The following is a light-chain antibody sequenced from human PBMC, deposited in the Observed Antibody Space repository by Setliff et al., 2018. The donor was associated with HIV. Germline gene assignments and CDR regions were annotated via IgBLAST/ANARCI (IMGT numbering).Light chain of an antibody. CDR3: CSYAGSYAFV. J-gene: IGLJ1*01. Sequence: QSALAQPASVSESPGESITISCTGTNSDLGGYTYVSWYQLHPGKAPKLMIYDVSKRPSGVPDRFSGSKSGNTASLTISGLQAEDEADYYCCSYAGSYAFVFGTGTKVT. CDR2: DVS. CDR1: NSDLGGYTY. V-gene: IGLV2-11*01.